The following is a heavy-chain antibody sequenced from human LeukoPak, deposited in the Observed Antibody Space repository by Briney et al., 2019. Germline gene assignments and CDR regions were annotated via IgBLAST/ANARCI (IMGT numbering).Heavy chain of an antibody. J-gene: IGHJ5*02. Sequence: SQTLSLTCAISGDSVSSNSAAWNWIRQSPSRGLEWLGRTYYRSKWYNDYAVSVKSRITINPDTSKNQFSLQLNSVTPEDTAVYYCAREYRPGIVVVVAARWFDPWGQGTLVTVSS. CDR1: GDSVSSNSAA. V-gene: IGHV6-1*01. CDR2: TYYRSKWYN. CDR3: AREYRPGIVVVVAARWFDP. D-gene: IGHD2-15*01.